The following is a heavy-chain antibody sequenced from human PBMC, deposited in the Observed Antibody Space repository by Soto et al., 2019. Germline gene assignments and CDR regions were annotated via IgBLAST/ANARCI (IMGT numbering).Heavy chain of an antibody. CDR2: VNAANGNV. CDR1: GYTFIRYG. Sequence: QVQIVQSGAEVKKPGASVKASCMASGYTFIRYGIHWMRQAPGQRPEWMGWVNAANGNVKYSEKFQGRVSITRDTSARAAYMELSSLRSEDTAVYYCARITVAGYFDYWGQGTEVTVSS. J-gene: IGHJ4*02. D-gene: IGHD6-19*01. CDR3: ARITVAGYFDY. V-gene: IGHV1-3*01.